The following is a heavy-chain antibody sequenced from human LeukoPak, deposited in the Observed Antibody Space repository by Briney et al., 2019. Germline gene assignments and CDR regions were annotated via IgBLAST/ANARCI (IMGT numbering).Heavy chain of an antibody. CDR3: ARGSSALEMATITAFDI. D-gene: IGHD5-24*01. CDR1: GFTVSSNY. V-gene: IGHV3-53*01. J-gene: IGHJ3*02. Sequence: GGSLRLSCAASGFTVSSNYMSWVRQAPGKGLEWVSVIYSGGSTYYADSVKGRFTISRDNSKNTLYLQMNSLSAEDTAVYYCARGSSALEMATITAFDIWGQGTMVTVSS. CDR2: IYSGGST.